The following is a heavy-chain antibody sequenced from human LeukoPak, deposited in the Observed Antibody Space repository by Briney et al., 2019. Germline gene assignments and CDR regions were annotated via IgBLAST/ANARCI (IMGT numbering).Heavy chain of an antibody. CDR2: TYYSGST. V-gene: IGHV4-59*08. Sequence: SETLSLTCTVSGGSISSYYWSWIRQPPGKGLEWIGYTYYSGSTNYNPSLKSRVTISVDTSKNQFSLKLSSVTAADTAVYYCARAEDYYYGMDVWGQGTTVTVSS. CDR1: GGSISSYY. J-gene: IGHJ6*02. CDR3: ARAEDYYYGMDV.